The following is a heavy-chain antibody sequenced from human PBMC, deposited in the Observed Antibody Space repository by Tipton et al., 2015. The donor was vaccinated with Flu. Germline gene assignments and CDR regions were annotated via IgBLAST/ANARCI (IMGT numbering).Heavy chain of an antibody. V-gene: IGHV4-61*02. CDR2: IYTSGST. D-gene: IGHD3-3*01. J-gene: IGHJ4*02. Sequence: LRLSCTVSGGSISSGSYYWSWIRQPAGKGLEWIGRIYTSGSTNYNPTLKSRVTISVDTSKNQFSLKLSSVTAADTAVYYCACRSRYDFWGGYDYWGQGTLVTVSS. CDR1: GGSISSGSYY. CDR3: ACRSRYDFWGGYDY.